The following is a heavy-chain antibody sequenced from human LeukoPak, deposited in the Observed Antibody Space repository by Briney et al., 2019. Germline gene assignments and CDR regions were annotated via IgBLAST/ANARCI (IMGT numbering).Heavy chain of an antibody. CDR2: ISSNGDSA. CDR1: GFSFSSFA. CDR3: GAGSGPGYYYGLGD. Sequence: GGSLTLSCSASGFSFSSFAMYWVRQAPGKGLEYVPGISSNGDSAYYGDSVKGRVTISRDNSKNTLYLQTSSLRAEDTAVYYCGAGSGPGYYYGLGDWGQGTAVTVSS. V-gene: IGHV3-64D*09. J-gene: IGHJ6*02. D-gene: IGHD6-19*01.